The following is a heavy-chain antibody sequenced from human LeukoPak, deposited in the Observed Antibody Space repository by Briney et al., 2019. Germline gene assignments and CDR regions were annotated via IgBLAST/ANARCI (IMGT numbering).Heavy chain of an antibody. J-gene: IGHJ4*02. V-gene: IGHV1-24*01. CDR1: GYTLTELS. Sequence: GASVKVSCKVSGYTLTELSMHWVRQAPGKGLEWTGGFDPEDGETIYAQKFQGRVTMTEDTSTDTAYIELSSLRSDDTAVYYCARDPSPYYDILTGYGDWGERTLVTVSS. CDR3: ARDPSPYYDILTGYGD. D-gene: IGHD3-9*01. CDR2: FDPEDGET.